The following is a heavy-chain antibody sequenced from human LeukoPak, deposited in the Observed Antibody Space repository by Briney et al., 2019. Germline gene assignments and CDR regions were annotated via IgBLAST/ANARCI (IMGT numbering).Heavy chain of an antibody. CDR1: GGSLSNYY. Sequence: PSETLSLTSTLSGGSLSNYYCSWIRHPPGNGLEWAGYIFHSGSTTFNPSLKSRPTTSVDTPTNQLSLKLTAVTAADTAVYYCTSRPLFDSSGYYWDYWGQGTLVTVSS. D-gene: IGHD3-22*01. V-gene: IGHV4-59*01. CDR3: TSRPLFDSSGYYWDY. J-gene: IGHJ4*02. CDR2: IFHSGST.